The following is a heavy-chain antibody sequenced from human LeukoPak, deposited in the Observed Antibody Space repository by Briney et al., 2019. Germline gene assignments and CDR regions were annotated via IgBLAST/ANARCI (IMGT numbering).Heavy chain of an antibody. V-gene: IGHV1-69*01. CDR1: GGTFSSYA. J-gene: IGHJ5*02. CDR3: ASVRSVITMVRGVMNWFDP. D-gene: IGHD3-10*01. CDR2: IIPIFGTA. Sequence: SVKVSCKASGGTFSSYAISWVRQAPGQGLEWMGGIIPIFGTANYAQKFQGRVTITADESTSTAYMELSSLRSEDTAVYYCASVRSVITMVRGVMNWFDPWGQGTLVTVSS.